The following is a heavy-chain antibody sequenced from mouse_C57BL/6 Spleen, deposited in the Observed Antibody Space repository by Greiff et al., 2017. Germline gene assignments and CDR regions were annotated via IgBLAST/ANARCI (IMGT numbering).Heavy chain of an antibody. CDR2: IDPSDSYT. Sequence: QVQLKQPGAELVMPGASVKLSCKASGYTFTSYWMHWVKQRPGQGLEWIGEIDPSDSYTNYNQKFKGKSTLTVDKSSSTAYMQLSSLTSEDSAVYYCARVWDGGVFDYWGQGTTLTVSS. D-gene: IGHD4-1*01. V-gene: IGHV1-69*01. J-gene: IGHJ2*01. CDR1: GYTFTSYW. CDR3: ARVWDGGVFDY.